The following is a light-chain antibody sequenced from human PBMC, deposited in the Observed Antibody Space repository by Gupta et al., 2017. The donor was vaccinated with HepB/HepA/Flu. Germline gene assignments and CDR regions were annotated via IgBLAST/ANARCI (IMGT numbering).Light chain of an antibody. V-gene: IGKV3-15*01. Sequence: EKVMTQSPATLSVSPGERATLSCRASQLVSSNLAWYQQKPGQAPRLLIYVASTSATGVPARFIGSGSGTEFTLTISSLQFEDFAVYYCQQYNNWPGSFGQGTKLEIK. CDR1: QLVSSN. J-gene: IGKJ2*04. CDR3: QQYNNWPGS. CDR2: VAS.